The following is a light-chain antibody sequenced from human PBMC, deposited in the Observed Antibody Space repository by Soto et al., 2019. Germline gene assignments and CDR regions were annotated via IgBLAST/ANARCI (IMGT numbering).Light chain of an antibody. Sequence: QSVLTQPPSVSGAPGQRVTISCTGSSSNIGAGYDVHWYQQVPGTAPKLLIYSNSNRPSGVPDRFSGSKSGTSASLAITGLQAEDEADYYCQSYDSSLSGSEVFGTGTKLTVL. CDR2: SNS. V-gene: IGLV1-40*01. CDR3: QSYDSSLSGSEV. CDR1: SSNIGAGYD. J-gene: IGLJ1*01.